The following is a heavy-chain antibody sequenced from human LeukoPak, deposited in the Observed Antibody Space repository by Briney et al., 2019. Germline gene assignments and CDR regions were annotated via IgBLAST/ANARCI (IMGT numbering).Heavy chain of an antibody. CDR1: GGSIGSGGYY. CDR3: ASNDWSANFDY. V-gene: IGHV4-30-2*01. Sequence: SETLSLTCTVSGGSIGSGGYYWSWIRQPPGKGLEWIGYIYHSGSTYYNPSLKSRVTISVDRSKNQFSLKLSSVTAADTAVYYCASNDWSANFDYWGQGTLVTVSS. J-gene: IGHJ4*02. D-gene: IGHD3-3*01. CDR2: IYHSGST.